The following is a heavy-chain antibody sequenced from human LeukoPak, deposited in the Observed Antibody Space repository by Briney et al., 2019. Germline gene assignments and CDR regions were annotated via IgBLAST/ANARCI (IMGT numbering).Heavy chain of an antibody. V-gene: IGHV4-31*03. CDR1: GGSISSGGYC. CDR3: AKYGSGSSLSYCFDY. CDR2: IYYSGST. D-gene: IGHD3-10*01. J-gene: IGHJ4*02. Sequence: SETLSLTCTVSGGSISSGGYCWSWIRQHPGKGLEWIGYIYYSGSTYYNPSLKSRVTISVDTSKNQFSLKLSSVTAADTAVYYCAKYGSGSSLSYCFDYWGQGTLVTVSS.